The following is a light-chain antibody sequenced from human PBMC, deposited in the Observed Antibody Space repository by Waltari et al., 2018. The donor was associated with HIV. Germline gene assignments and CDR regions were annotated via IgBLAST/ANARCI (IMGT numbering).Light chain of an antibody. CDR1: QTLRSY. J-gene: IGKJ4*01. CDR2: DAS. CDR3: QQRGNWPPAAT. V-gene: IGKV3-11*01. Sequence: EIVLTQSPPTLSLSPGVTATLSSSASQTLRSYLAWYQQKPGQPPRLLIDDASNRATGVPARFSGSGSGTDFTLTISSLEPEDCAVYYCQQRGNWPPAATFGGGTRVEIK.